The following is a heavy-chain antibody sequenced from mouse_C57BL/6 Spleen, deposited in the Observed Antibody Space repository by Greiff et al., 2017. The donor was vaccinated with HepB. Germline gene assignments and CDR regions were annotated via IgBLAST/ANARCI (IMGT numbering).Heavy chain of an antibody. CDR2: ILPGSGST. D-gene: IGHD2-3*01. V-gene: IGHV1-9*01. Sequence: VQLQESGAELMKPGASVKLSCKATGYTFTGYWIEWVKQRPGHGLEWIGEILPGSGSTNYNEKFKGKATFTADTSSNTAYMQLSRLTTEDSAIYYCARFFSDGYSYYYAMDYWGQRTSVTVSS. CDR1: GYTFTGYW. CDR3: ARFFSDGYSYYYAMDY. J-gene: IGHJ4*01.